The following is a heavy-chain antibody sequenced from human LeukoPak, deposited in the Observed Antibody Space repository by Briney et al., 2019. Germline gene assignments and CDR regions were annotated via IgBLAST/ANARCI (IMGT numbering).Heavy chain of an antibody. Sequence: SETLSLTCTVSGGSISNYYWSWIRQPPGKELEWIGYIYYSGSTNYNPSLKSRVTMSVDTSKNQFSLKLSSVTAADTAVYYCARDRYYYDSSGLKFDYWGQGTLVTVSS. CDR1: GGSISNYY. CDR2: IYYSGST. J-gene: IGHJ4*02. CDR3: ARDRYYYDSSGLKFDY. D-gene: IGHD3-22*01. V-gene: IGHV4-59*12.